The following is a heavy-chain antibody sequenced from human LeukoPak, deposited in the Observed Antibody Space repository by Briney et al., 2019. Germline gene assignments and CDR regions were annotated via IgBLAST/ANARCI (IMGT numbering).Heavy chain of an antibody. CDR1: DGSISSYY. Sequence: PSETLSLTCTVSDGSISSYYWSWIRQPPGKGLEWIGYIYYSGSTNYNPSLKSRVTISVDTSKNQFSLKLSSVTAADTAVYYCARSYSGYDDGFDYWGQGTLVTVSS. CDR3: ARSYSGYDDGFDY. CDR2: IYYSGST. V-gene: IGHV4-59*01. D-gene: IGHD5-12*01. J-gene: IGHJ4*02.